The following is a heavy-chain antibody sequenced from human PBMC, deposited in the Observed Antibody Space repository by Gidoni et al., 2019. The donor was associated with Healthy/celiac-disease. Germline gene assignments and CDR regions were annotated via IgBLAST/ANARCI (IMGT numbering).Heavy chain of an antibody. CDR1: GGSIISSSYY. D-gene: IGHD6-13*01. CDR2: IYYSGST. J-gene: IGHJ6*04. CDR3: ARSSWYYYYGMDV. Sequence: QLQLQESGPGLVKPSETLSLTCTVSGGSIISSSYYWGWIRQPPGKGLEWIGSIYYSGSTYYNPSLKSRVTISVDTSKNQFSLKLSSVTAADTAVYYCARSSWYYYYGMDVWGKGTTVTVSS. V-gene: IGHV4-39*01.